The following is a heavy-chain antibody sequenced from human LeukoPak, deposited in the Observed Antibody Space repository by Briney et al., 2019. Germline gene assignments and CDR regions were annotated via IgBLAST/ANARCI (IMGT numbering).Heavy chain of an antibody. V-gene: IGHV3-23*01. J-gene: IGHJ4*02. D-gene: IGHD4-11*01. CDR3: AKNRGNYYYFDY. CDR2: ISGSGDNT. CDR1: GFTFSSYA. Sequence: GGSLRLSCAASGFTFSSYAMHWVRQAPGKGLEWVSAISGSGDNTYYADSVKDRFTISRDKSKNTLYLQMNSLGAEDTAVYYCAKNRGNYYYFDYWGQGTLVTVSS.